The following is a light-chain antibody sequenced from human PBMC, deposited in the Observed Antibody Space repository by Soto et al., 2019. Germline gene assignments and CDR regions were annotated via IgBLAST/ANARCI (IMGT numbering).Light chain of an antibody. V-gene: IGKV3-11*01. J-gene: IGKJ4*01. CDR2: DVS. CDR1: QSISSY. CDR3: QHRSNWPLT. Sequence: SVLSQSPATVYLTPGERATRSCRASQSISSYLGWYQQRPGQAPGLLIYDVSNRATGIPARFSGSGSGTDFTLTISSLEPEDFAVYYCQHRSNWPLTFGGRTTVDI.